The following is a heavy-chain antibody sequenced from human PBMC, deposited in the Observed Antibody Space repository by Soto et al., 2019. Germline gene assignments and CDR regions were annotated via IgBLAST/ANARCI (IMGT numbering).Heavy chain of an antibody. V-gene: IGHV3-30*18. D-gene: IGHD6-13*01. CDR3: AKGPVYSSSWYAFDI. CDR1: GFTFSSYG. CDR2: ISYDGSNK. Sequence: GGSLRLSCAASGFTFSSYGMHWVRQAPGKGLEWVAVISYDGSNKYYADSVKGRFTISRDNSKNTLYLQMNSLRAEDTAVYYCAKGPVYSSSWYAFDIWDQGTMVTVSS. J-gene: IGHJ3*02.